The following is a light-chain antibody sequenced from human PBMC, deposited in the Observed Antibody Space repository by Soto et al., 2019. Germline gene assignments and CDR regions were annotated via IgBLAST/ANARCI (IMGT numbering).Light chain of an antibody. CDR2: DAS. CDR1: QSISSW. J-gene: IGKJ1*01. Sequence: DIQMTQSPSTLSASVGDRVTITCLASQSISSWLAWYQQKPGKAPKLLIYDASSLERGVPSRFSGRGSGTEFTLTISSLQPDDFATYYCQQSNSYLTFGQGTKVEIK. CDR3: QQSNSYLT. V-gene: IGKV1-5*01.